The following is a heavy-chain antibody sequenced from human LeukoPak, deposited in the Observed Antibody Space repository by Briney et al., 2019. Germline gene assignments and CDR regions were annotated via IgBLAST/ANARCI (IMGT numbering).Heavy chain of an antibody. J-gene: IGHJ4*02. CDR1: GFTFSSYG. V-gene: IGHV3-30*18. CDR2: ISYDGSDN. CDR3: AKDHHSSGWYYFDY. D-gene: IGHD6-19*01. Sequence: GGSLRLSCVASGFTFSSYGMHWVRQAPGKGLEWVAVISYDGSDNYYADSLKGRFTISRDNSMNTLYLQMNSLRAEDTAVYYCAKDHHSSGWYYFDYWGQGTLVTVPS.